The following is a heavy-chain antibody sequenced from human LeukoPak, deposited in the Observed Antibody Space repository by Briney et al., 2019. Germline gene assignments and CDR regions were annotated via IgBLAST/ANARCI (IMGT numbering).Heavy chain of an antibody. CDR3: ARDLGSSPGN. CDR2: IYYSGST. CDR1: GGSISSSSYY. V-gene: IGHV4-39*02. J-gene: IGHJ4*02. D-gene: IGHD6-6*01. Sequence: SETLSLTCTVSGGSISSSSYYWGWIRQPPGKGLEWIGSIYYSGSTYYNPSLKSRVTISVDTSKNQFSLKLSSVTAADMAVYYCARDLGSSPGNWGQGTLVTVSS.